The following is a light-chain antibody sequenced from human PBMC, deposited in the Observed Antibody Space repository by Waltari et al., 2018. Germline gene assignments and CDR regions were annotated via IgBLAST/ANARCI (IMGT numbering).Light chain of an antibody. V-gene: IGLV1-44*01. CDR3: ATWDDSLNGPL. J-gene: IGLJ2*01. Sequence: QSVLTQPPSASGTPGQRVTISCSGSSSNIGSNTFNWYQHHPGTAPQPPLNRDNQPPPGDPDRFSGSKTGTSASLAISGLQSEHEATYYCATWDDSLNGPLFGGGTMLTVL. CDR2: RDN. CDR1: SSNIGSNT.